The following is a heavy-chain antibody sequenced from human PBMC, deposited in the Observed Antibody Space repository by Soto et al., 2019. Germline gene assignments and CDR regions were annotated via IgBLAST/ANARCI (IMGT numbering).Heavy chain of an antibody. CDR2: ISAYNGNT. CDR3: ARAPPNNSWNWETYYYYYMDV. D-gene: IGHD1-7*01. J-gene: IGHJ6*03. Sequence: QVQLVQSGAEVKKPGASVKVSCKASGYTFTSYGISWVRQAPGQGLEWMGWISAYNGNTNYAQKLQGRVTMTTDTSKSTAYMELRSLRSDDTAVYYCARAPPNNSWNWETYYYYYMDVWGKGTTVTVSS. CDR1: GYTFTSYG. V-gene: IGHV1-18*01.